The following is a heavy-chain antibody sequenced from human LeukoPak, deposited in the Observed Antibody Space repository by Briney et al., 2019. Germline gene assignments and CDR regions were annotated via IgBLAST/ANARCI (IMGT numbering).Heavy chain of an antibody. CDR2: ISNSGGNT. V-gene: IGHV3-23*01. CDR1: GFTFSSYA. D-gene: IGHD3-16*01. J-gene: IGHJ4*02. Sequence: GGSLRLSCAASGFTFSSYAMTWVRQAPGKGLGWVSTISNSGGNTYYADSVAGRFTISGGNSRDTLYLQMNSLRADDTAVYFCARGGFLGPDYWGQGTLVTVSS. CDR3: ARGGFLGPDY.